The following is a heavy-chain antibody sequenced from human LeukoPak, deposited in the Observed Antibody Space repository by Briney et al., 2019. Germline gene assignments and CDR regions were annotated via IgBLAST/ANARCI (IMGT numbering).Heavy chain of an antibody. CDR3: ATPSSGYDFLYYFDY. J-gene: IGHJ4*02. D-gene: IGHD5-12*01. CDR1: GYTLTELS. Sequence: ASVKVSCKVSGYTLTELSMHWVRQAPGKGLEWMGGFDPEDGETIYAQKFQGRVTMTEDTSIDTAYMELSSLRSEDTAVYYCATPSSGYDFLYYFDYWGQGTLVTVSS. V-gene: IGHV1-24*01. CDR2: FDPEDGET.